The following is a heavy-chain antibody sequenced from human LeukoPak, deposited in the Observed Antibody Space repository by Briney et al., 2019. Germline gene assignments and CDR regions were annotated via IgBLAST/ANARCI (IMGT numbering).Heavy chain of an antibody. D-gene: IGHD2-15*01. CDR1: GFSVSSNY. J-gene: IGHJ4*02. V-gene: IGHV3-53*01. CDR2: IYNSGTT. CDR3: ARGWEWWDY. Sequence: GGSVRLSGAGSGFSVSSNYMSWVRQAPGKGLEWVAVIYNSGTTKYADSVKGRVTIARDSSENTLYLQMNSLRVEDTAVYYCARGWEWWDYWGQGTLVTVSS.